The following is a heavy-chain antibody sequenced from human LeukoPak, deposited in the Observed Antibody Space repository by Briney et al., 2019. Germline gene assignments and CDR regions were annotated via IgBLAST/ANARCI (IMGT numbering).Heavy chain of an antibody. CDR2: IIVGTGIT. V-gene: IGHV1-58*01. CDR1: GFTFSTSA. Sequence: GATVKVSCKASGFTFSTSAVQWVRQARGQRLEWVGWIIVGTGITNYAQSLQGRVTITRDMSTSTAYMELSSLRSEDTAVYYCAAERYGGISDCCNFEIWGQGTMVTVSS. CDR3: AAERYGGISDCCNFEI. D-gene: IGHD4-23*01. J-gene: IGHJ3*02.